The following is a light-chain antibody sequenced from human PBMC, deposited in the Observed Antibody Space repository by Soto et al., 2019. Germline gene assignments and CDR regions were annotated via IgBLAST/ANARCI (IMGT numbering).Light chain of an antibody. V-gene: IGKV3-15*01. CDR2: GAS. J-gene: IGKJ1*01. Sequence: EIVLTQSPGTLSLSPGDRATLSCRASQSVSIYLAWYQQKPGQAPRLLMYGASTRATGIPARFSGSGSGTEFTLTISSLQSEDFAVYYCQQYNNWPPWTFGQGTKVEIK. CDR3: QQYNNWPPWT. CDR1: QSVSIY.